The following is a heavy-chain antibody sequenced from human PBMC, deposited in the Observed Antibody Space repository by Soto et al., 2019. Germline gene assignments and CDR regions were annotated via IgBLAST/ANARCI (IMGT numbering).Heavy chain of an antibody. J-gene: IGHJ4*02. Sequence: GESLKISCKGSGYSFSNSWIAWVRQMPGKGLEWMGIIYPGDSETRYSPSFQGQVSISADKAINTAYLQWSSLKASDTAMYYCARHGAYGISEFWGQGTMVTVSS. CDR3: ARHGAYGISEF. CDR1: GYSFSNSW. CDR2: IYPGDSET. V-gene: IGHV5-51*01. D-gene: IGHD3-10*01.